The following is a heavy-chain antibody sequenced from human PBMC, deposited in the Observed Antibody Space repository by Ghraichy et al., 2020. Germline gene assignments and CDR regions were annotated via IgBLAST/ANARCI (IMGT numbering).Heavy chain of an antibody. V-gene: IGHV4-4*02. CDR2: VYHTGVT. J-gene: IGHJ6*03. Sequence: ETLNISCAVSGDSISRPNWWTWVRQSPGRGLEWIGEVYHTGVTNYNPSLKSRVTVSLDRSENQFSLQLNSVTAADTAVYYCARYYYYYMDVWDEGTTVTVSS. CDR1: GDSISRPNW. CDR3: ARYYYYYMDV.